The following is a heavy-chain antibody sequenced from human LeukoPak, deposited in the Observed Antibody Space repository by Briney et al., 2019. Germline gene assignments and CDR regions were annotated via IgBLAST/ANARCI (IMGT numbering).Heavy chain of an antibody. J-gene: IGHJ5*02. V-gene: IGHV4-59*08. CDR1: GAPLNNYY. Sequence: SETLSLTCTVSGAPLNNYYWNWVRQPPGKELEWIGNVDYSGSTRYNPSLKSRATLSLDSSKNQFSLRLTSVTAADMAVYYCAMQVGIYGDYNNWFDPWGQGARVTVSS. CDR2: VDYSGST. D-gene: IGHD4-17*01. CDR3: AMQVGIYGDYNNWFDP.